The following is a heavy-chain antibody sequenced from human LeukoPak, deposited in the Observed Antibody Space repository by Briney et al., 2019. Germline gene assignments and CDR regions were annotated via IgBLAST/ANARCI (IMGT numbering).Heavy chain of an antibody. CDR3: ARGVCSGTSCYRGHSWFDP. Sequence: ASVKVSCKASGYTFTSYYIHWVRQAAGQGLEWMGIINPSGDGDSTSYAQKFQGRVIMTRDMSTNTVYMELSSLRSEDTAVYYCARGVCSGTSCYRGHSWFDPWGQGTLVTVSS. CDR2: INPSGDGDST. D-gene: IGHD2-2*02. CDR1: GYTFTSYY. J-gene: IGHJ5*02. V-gene: IGHV1-46*01.